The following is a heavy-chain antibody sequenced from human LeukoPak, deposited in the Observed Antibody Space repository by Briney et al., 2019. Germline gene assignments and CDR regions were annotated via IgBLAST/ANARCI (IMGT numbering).Heavy chain of an antibody. D-gene: IGHD3-3*01. Sequence: KPSETLSLTCAVSGYSISSGYYWGWIRPPPGKGLEWIGSIYHSGSTYYNPSLKSRVTISEDTSKNQFSLKLSSVTAADTAVYYCARRGPPYGFWSGYYFDYWGQGTLVTVSS. CDR3: ARRGPPYGFWSGYYFDY. V-gene: IGHV4-38-2*01. CDR1: GYSISSGYY. J-gene: IGHJ4*02. CDR2: IYHSGST.